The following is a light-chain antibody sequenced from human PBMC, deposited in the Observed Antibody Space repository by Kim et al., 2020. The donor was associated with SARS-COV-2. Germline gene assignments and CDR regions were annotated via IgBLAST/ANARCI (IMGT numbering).Light chain of an antibody. V-gene: IGLV2-23*02. Sequence: SITLSSTGTGSDVGNYHLVSWYRQRPGKAPKLIIFEVSKRPSGVSDRFSGSKSGDTASLTISGLQAEDEGDYYCCSYAGSSTFVVFGGGTQLTVL. CDR1: GSDVGNYHL. J-gene: IGLJ2*01. CDR2: EVS. CDR3: CSYAGSSTFVV.